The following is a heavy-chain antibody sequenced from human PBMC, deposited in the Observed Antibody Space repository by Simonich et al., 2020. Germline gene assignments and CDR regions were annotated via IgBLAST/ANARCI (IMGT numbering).Heavy chain of an antibody. CDR1: GYTFTGYY. D-gene: IGHD6-6*01. CDR3: ARVEYSSSGYFDL. Sequence: QVQLVQSGAEVKKPGASVKVSCKASGYTFTGYYMHWVRQAPGQGLEWMGRINPNRGDTNYAQKVQGRVTMTRDTSISTAYMELSRLRSDDTAVYYCARVEYSSSGYFDLWGRGTLVTVSS. J-gene: IGHJ2*01. CDR2: INPNRGDT. V-gene: IGHV1-2*06.